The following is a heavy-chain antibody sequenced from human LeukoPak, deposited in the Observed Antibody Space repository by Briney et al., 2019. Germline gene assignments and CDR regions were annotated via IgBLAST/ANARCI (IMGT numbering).Heavy chain of an antibody. V-gene: IGHV3-21*01. J-gene: IGHJ5*01. CDR1: GFTFSSYN. CDR2: ISTTSAFM. CDR3: TRDYWFDS. Sequence: GGSLRLSCAASGFTFSSYNMNWVRQAPGKGLEWVSTISTTSAFMYYADSVKGRFSISRDNAKDSLYLQMNSLRAEDTAVYYCTRDYWFDSWGQGTLVTVSS.